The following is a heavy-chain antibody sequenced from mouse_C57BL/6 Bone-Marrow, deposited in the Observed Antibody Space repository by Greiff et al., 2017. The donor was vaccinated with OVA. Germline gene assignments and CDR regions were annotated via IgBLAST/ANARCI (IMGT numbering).Heavy chain of an antibody. J-gene: IGHJ3*01. D-gene: IGHD2-5*01. Sequence: QVQLQQSGAELVKPGASVKMSCKASGYTFTSYWITWVKQRPGQGLEWIGDIYPGSGSTNYNEKFKSKATLTVDTSSSTAYMQLSSLTSEDSAVYYCARGALYYSNYAWFAYWGQGTLVTVSA. V-gene: IGHV1-55*01. CDR1: GYTFTSYW. CDR3: ARGALYYSNYAWFAY. CDR2: IYPGSGST.